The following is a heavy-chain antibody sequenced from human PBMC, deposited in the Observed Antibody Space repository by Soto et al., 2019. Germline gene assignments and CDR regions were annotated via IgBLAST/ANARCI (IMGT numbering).Heavy chain of an antibody. J-gene: IGHJ5*02. CDR3: ARIPSP. V-gene: IGHV4-30-2*01. CDR1: GCSIRSGGYS. Sequence: SETLSLTCAVSGCSIRSGGYSWSWIRQPPGKGLEWIGYIYHSGSTYYNSSLKSRVTISVDRSKNQFSLKLSSVTAADTAVYYCARIPSPWGQGTLVTVSS. D-gene: IGHD2-21*01. CDR2: IYHSGST.